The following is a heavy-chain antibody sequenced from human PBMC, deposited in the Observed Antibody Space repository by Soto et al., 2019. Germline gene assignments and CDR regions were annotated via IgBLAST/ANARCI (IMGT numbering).Heavy chain of an antibody. CDR3: ARGEQYRGRIFDY. CDR1: GDSVSSNSAG. CDR2: TYYRSKWYY. Sequence: SQTLSLTCAITGDSVSSNSAGWSWVRQSPSRGLEWLGRTYYRSKWYYEYAVSVRGRITINPDTSKNQYSLQLNSVTPEDTAVYFCARGEQYRGRIFDYWGQGTLVTASS. V-gene: IGHV6-1*01. D-gene: IGHD1-26*01. J-gene: IGHJ4*01.